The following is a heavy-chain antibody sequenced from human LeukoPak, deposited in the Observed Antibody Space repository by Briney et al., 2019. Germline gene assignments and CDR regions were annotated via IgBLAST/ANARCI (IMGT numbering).Heavy chain of an antibody. CDR3: ARDQEAFDY. V-gene: IGHV1-8*02. CDR2: MNPNSGNT. CDR1: GYTFTGYY. Sequence: GASVKVSCKASGYTFTGYYMHWVRQAPGQGLEWMGWMNPNSGNTGYAQKFQGRVTVTRDTSTSTVHMELSGLRSEDTAVYYCARDQEAFDYWGQGTLVTVSS. J-gene: IGHJ4*02.